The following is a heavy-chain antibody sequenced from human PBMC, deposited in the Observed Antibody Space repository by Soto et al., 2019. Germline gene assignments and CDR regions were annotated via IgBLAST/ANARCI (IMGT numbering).Heavy chain of an antibody. Sequence: QVQLVESGGGVVQPGRSLRLSCAASGFTFSSYGMHWVRQAPGKGLEWVAVISYDGSNKYYADSVKGRFTISRDNSKNTLYLQMNSLRAEDTAVYYCAKDPLGLRRFYYYMDVWGKGTTVTVSS. J-gene: IGHJ6*03. V-gene: IGHV3-30*18. CDR1: GFTFSSYG. D-gene: IGHD3-16*01. CDR2: ISYDGSNK. CDR3: AKDPLGLRRFYYYMDV.